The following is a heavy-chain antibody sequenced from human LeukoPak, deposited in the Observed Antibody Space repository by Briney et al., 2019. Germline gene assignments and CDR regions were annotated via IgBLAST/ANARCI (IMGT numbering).Heavy chain of an antibody. D-gene: IGHD3-22*01. CDR1: GFTFSSYW. CDR3: ARAPSEIGGYYPEYFRH. V-gene: IGHV3-74*01. CDR2: IKSDGST. Sequence: GGSLRLSCAASGFTFSSYWMHWVRQAPGKGLVRVSRIKSDGSTNYADSVKGRFTISRDNAKNTVSLQMNSLRAEDTGVYYCARAPSEIGGYYPEYFRHWGQGTLITVSS. J-gene: IGHJ1*01.